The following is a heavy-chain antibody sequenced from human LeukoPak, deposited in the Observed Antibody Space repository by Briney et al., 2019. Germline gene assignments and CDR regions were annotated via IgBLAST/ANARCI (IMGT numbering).Heavy chain of an antibody. D-gene: IGHD1-26*01. CDR1: GFTFSSYS. Sequence: GGSLRLSCADSGFTFSSYSMKWVRQAPGKGLEWVSYISSSSSTIYYADSVKGRFTISRDNAKNSLYLQMNSLRDEDTAVYYCAREQSGSYLTFGFDYWGQGTLVTVSS. CDR3: AREQSGSYLTFGFDY. V-gene: IGHV3-48*02. CDR2: ISSSSSTI. J-gene: IGHJ4*02.